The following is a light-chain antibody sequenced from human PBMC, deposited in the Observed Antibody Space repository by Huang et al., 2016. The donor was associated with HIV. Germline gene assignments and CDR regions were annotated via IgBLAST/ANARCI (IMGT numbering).Light chain of an antibody. V-gene: IGKV1-27*01. CDR3: QKYNSAPYT. CDR1: QVISNF. J-gene: IGKJ2*01. Sequence: DIQLTQSPSSLSTSVGDTVTITCRASQVISNFLAWYQQKPGKVPNLLIYSASTLPSGVPSRFSGSGSGTHFTLTIRSLQPEDVATYYCQKYNSAPYTFGQGTKLDIK. CDR2: SAS.